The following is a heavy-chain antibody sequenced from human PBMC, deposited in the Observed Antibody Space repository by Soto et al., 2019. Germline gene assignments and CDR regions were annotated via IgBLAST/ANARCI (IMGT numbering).Heavy chain of an antibody. CDR3: AKDQFLDYDSSGYYSFDN. CDR2: ISGSGGST. Sequence: PGGSLRLSCAASGFTFSSYAMSWVRQAPGKGLEWVSAISGSGGSTYYADSVKGRFTISRDKSKNTVYLQMNSLRAEDTAIYYCAKDQFLDYDSSGYYSFDNWGQGTLVTVSS. V-gene: IGHV3-23*01. CDR1: GFTFSSYA. D-gene: IGHD3-22*01. J-gene: IGHJ4*02.